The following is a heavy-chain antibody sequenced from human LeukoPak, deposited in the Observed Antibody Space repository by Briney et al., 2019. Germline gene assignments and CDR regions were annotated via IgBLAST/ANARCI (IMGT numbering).Heavy chain of an antibody. J-gene: IGHJ4*02. Sequence: PSGTLSLTCGVSGGSISSSNWWTWVRQPPGKGLEWIGEIYHRGRTNYKPSLKSRVTISVDKAKNQFSLKLSSVTAADTAVYYCARGLVIAVAGWGPWELPPAGHDYWGQGTLVTVSS. D-gene: IGHD6-19*01. V-gene: IGHV4-4*02. CDR1: GGSISSSNW. CDR2: IYHRGRT. CDR3: ARGLVIAVAGWGPWELPPAGHDY.